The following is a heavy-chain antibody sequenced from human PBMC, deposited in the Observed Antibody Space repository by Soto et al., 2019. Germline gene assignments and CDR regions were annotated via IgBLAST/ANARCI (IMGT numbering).Heavy chain of an antibody. CDR1: GFTFSDHY. J-gene: IGHJ6*03. CDR2: TRNKANSYTT. CDR3: SREVTTWPQQYYYYYYMDV. V-gene: IGHV3-72*01. D-gene: IGHD4-4*01. Sequence: PGGSLRLSCAASGFTFSDHYMDWVRQAPGKGLKRVGRTRNKANSYTTEYAASVKDRFTISRDDSKNSLYLQMNSLKTEDTAVYYCSREVTTWPQQYYYYYYMDVWGKGTTVTVAS.